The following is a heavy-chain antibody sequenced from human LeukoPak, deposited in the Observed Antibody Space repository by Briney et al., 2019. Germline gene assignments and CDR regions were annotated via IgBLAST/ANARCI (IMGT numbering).Heavy chain of an antibody. CDR1: GYTFTSYD. D-gene: IGHD2-2*01. V-gene: IGHV1-8*03. CDR2: MNTNSSNT. J-gene: IGHJ4*02. Sequence: ASVKVSCQASGYTFTSYDINWVRQATGQGLEWMGWMNTNSSNTGYAQKFQGRVTITRNTSISTAYMELSSLRSEDTAVYYCARGRRQGRCSSTSCYSYYFDYWGQGTLVTVSS. CDR3: ARGRRQGRCSSTSCYSYYFDY.